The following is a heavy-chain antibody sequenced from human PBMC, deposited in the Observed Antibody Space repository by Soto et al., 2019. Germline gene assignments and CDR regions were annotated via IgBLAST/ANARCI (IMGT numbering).Heavy chain of an antibody. J-gene: IGHJ4*02. CDR1: GYTFTNYA. CDR3: ERDGAGYQGSGSYRD. V-gene: IGHV1-3*01. Sequence: QVQLVQSGTEVRKPGASVRVSCKASGYTFTNYAIHWVRQAPGQRPEWMGWIHADNGNTKYSQKLRGRVTFTRDTSDNTVYMELSRLESEATGVYYCERDGAGYQGSGSYRDWGQGTLVTVSS. CDR2: IHADNGNT. D-gene: IGHD3-10*01.